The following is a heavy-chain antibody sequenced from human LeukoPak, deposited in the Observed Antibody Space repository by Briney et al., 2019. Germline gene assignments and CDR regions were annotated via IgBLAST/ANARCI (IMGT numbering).Heavy chain of an antibody. V-gene: IGHV4-61*02. Sequence: SETLSLTCTVSGGSISSGSYYWSWIRQPAGKGLEWIGRIYTSGSTNYNPSLKSRVTISVDTSKNQFSLKLSSVTAADTAVYYCAREYYYDSSGSPGIDYWGQGTLVTVSS. CDR1: GGSISSGSYY. CDR3: AREYYYDSSGSPGIDY. CDR2: IYTSGST. J-gene: IGHJ4*02. D-gene: IGHD3-22*01.